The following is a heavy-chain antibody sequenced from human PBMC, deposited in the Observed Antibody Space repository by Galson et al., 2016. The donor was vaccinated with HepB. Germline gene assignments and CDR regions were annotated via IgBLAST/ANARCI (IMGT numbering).Heavy chain of an antibody. J-gene: IGHJ3*02. CDR2: ISTNGRSS. Sequence: SLRLSCAASGFSVSSNYMSWVRQAPGKGLEYVSSISTNGRSSFYTDSVKGRFTISRDNSENTLYLQMSSLRAEDTAVYYCVKDRHYYDSTGYLGTFDIWGQGTLVTVSS. CDR1: GFSVSSNY. D-gene: IGHD3-22*01. CDR3: VKDRHYYDSTGYLGTFDI. V-gene: IGHV3-64D*08.